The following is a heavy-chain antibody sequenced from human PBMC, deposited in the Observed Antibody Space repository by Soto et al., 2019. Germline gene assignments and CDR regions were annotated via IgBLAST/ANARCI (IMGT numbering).Heavy chain of an antibody. V-gene: IGHV1-69*02. CDR2: INPILSMS. J-gene: IGHJ4*02. D-gene: IGHD3-10*01. CDR1: GDTFTFYS. CDR3: ASSYGSGYRAFDY. Sequence: QVQLVQSGAEVKKPGSSVRVSCKASGDTFTFYSINWVRQAPGLGLEWMGRINPILSMSNYAQRFQGRVTMTADKSKSTAYMELSSLSSEDTAMYYCASSYGSGYRAFDYWGQGALGTVSS.